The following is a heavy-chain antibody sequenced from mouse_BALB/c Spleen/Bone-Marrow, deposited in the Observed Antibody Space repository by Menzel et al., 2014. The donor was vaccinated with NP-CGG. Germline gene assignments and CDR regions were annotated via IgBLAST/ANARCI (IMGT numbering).Heavy chain of an antibody. CDR3: ARKSFYDYDGRTWLAY. V-gene: IGHV5-9-1*01. CDR2: ISSGGSYT. D-gene: IGHD2-4*01. Sequence: EVNVVESGAGLVKPGGSLKLSCAASGFTFSSYAMSWVRQTPEKWLEWVATISSGGSYTYYPDRVKGRFTISRDKATNTLYLQRSSLRPKDTAEYYCARKSFYDYDGRTWLAYGGQGTLGT. CDR1: GFTFSSYA. J-gene: IGHJ3*01.